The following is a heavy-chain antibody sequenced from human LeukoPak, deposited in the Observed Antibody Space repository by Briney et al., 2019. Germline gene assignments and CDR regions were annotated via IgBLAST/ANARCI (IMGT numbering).Heavy chain of an antibody. Sequence: ASVKVSCKASGYTFTSCYMHWVRQAPGQGLEWMGRSNPSGGSTSYAQKFQGRVTITRNTSISTAYMELSSLRSEDTAVYYCARGRSGYRYYYYYYMDVWGKGTTVSVSS. CDR2: SNPSGGST. CDR1: GYTFTSCY. V-gene: IGHV1-46*01. D-gene: IGHD3-22*01. CDR3: ARGRSGYRYYYYYYMDV. J-gene: IGHJ6*03.